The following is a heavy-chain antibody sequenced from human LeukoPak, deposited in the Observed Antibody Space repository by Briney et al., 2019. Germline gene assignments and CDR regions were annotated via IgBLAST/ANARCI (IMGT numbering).Heavy chain of an antibody. D-gene: IGHD6-19*01. CDR2: INTNTGNP. Sequence: ASVKVSCKASGGTFSSYAIIWVRQAAGQGLDWMGWINTNTGNPTYAQGFTGRFVFSLDTSVSTAYLQISSLKAEDTAVYYCARGPRWAGTDYWGQGTLVTVSS. CDR3: ARGPRWAGTDY. V-gene: IGHV7-4-1*02. J-gene: IGHJ4*02. CDR1: GGTFSSYA.